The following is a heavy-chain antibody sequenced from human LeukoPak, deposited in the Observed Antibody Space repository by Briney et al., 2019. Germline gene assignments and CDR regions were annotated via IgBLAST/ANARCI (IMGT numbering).Heavy chain of an antibody. CDR2: IRYDGSNE. CDR3: AREPVVLITTDAFDI. Sequence: GGSLRLSCAASGFTFSSYGMHWVRQAPGKGLEWVSFIRYDGSNEYYADSVRGRFTISRDNSKNTLYLQMNSLRAEDTAVYYCAREPVVLITTDAFDIWGQGTMVTVSS. V-gene: IGHV3-30*02. J-gene: IGHJ3*02. D-gene: IGHD3-22*01. CDR1: GFTFSSYG.